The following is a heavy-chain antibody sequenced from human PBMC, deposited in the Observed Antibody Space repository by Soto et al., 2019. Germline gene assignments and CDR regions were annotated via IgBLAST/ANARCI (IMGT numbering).Heavy chain of an antibody. V-gene: IGHV3-30-3*01. CDR1: GFTFSSYA. Sequence: GGSLRLSCAASGFTFSSYAMHWVRQAPGKGLEWVAVISYDGSNKYYADSVKGRFTISRDNSKNTLYLQMNSLRAEDTAVYYCAKDCDRAGDYWGQGTLVTVSS. CDR2: ISYDGSNK. D-gene: IGHD3-22*01. CDR3: AKDCDRAGDY. J-gene: IGHJ4*02.